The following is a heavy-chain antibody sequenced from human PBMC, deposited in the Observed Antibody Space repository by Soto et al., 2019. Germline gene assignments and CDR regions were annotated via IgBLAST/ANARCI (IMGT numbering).Heavy chain of an antibody. J-gene: IGHJ4*02. Sequence: VASVKVSCKASGGTFSSYAISWVRQAPGQGLEWMGGIIPIFGTANYAQKFQGRVTITADESTSTAYMELSSLRSEDTAVYYCAFGYSYGPRQYYYDYWSQGTLVTVSS. V-gene: IGHV1-69*13. D-gene: IGHD5-18*01. CDR2: IIPIFGTA. CDR3: AFGYSYGPRQYYYDY. CDR1: GGTFSSYA.